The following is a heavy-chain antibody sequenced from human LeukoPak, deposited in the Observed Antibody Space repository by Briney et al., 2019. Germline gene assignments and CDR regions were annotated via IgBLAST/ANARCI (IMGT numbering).Heavy chain of an antibody. CDR2: ISSSSSYI. CDR3: ARQYCSGGSCYVDAFDI. CDR1: GFTFSSYS. J-gene: IGHJ3*02. Sequence: PGGSLRLSCAASGFTFSSYSMNWVRQAPGKGLEWVSSISSSSSYIYYADSVKGRFTISRDNAKNSLHLQMNSLRAEDTAVYYCARQYCSGGSCYVDAFDIWGQGTMVTVSS. V-gene: IGHV3-21*01. D-gene: IGHD2-15*01.